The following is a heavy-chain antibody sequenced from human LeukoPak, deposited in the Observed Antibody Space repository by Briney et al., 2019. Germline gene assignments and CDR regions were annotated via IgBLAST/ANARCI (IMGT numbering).Heavy chain of an antibody. CDR1: GGSISSYY. CDR2: VYYSGST. V-gene: IGHV4-59*01. D-gene: IGHD2-21*02. CDR3: ARYYCAGVCYYFQH. Sequence: SETLSLTCTVSGGSISSYYWSWIRQPPGKGLEWLGYVYYSGSTNYNPSLKSRVTISVDTSKNQFSLKLSSVTAADTAVYYCARYYCAGVCYYFQHWGQGTLVTVSS. J-gene: IGHJ1*01.